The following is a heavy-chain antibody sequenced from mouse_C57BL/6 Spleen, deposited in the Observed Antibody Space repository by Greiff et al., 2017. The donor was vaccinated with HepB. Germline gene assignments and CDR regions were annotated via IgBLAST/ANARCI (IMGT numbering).Heavy chain of an antibody. Sequence: DVMLVESEGGLVQPGSSMKLSCTASGFTFSDYYMAWVRQVPEKGLEWVANINYDGSSTYYLDSLKSRFIISRDNAKNILYLQMSSLKSEDTATYYCARRASYGYFDYWGQGTTLTVSS. CDR2: INYDGSST. V-gene: IGHV5-16*01. CDR3: ARRASYGYFDY. J-gene: IGHJ2*01. D-gene: IGHD1-1*01. CDR1: GFTFSDYY.